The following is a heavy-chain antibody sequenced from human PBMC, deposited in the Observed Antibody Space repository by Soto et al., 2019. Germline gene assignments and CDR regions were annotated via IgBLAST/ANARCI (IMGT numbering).Heavy chain of an antibody. CDR3: ARHAGGTIFDAFDI. J-gene: IGHJ3*02. V-gene: IGHV5-51*01. Sequence: GESLKISCQGSGYSFSNYWIAWVRQMPGKGLEWMGIIYPGDSETRYNPSFEGHVTFSVDESTNTAYLQWSSLQASDTTMYYCARHAGGTIFDAFDIWGQGTMVTVSS. D-gene: IGHD1-1*01. CDR2: IYPGDSET. CDR1: GYSFSNYW.